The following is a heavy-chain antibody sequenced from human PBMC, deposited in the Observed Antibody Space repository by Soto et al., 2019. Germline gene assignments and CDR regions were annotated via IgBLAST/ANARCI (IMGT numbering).Heavy chain of an antibody. D-gene: IGHD4-17*01. V-gene: IGHV3-30*18. CDR2: ISYDGSNK. CDR3: AKDRNYGDYVFLFDY. J-gene: IGHJ4*02. CDR1: GFTFSSYG. Sequence: QVQLVESGGGVVQPGRSLRLSCATSGFTFSSYGMHWVRQAPGKGLEWVAVISYDGSNKYYADSVKGRFTISRDNSKNTLYLQMNSLRAEDTAVYYCAKDRNYGDYVFLFDYWGQGTLVTVSS.